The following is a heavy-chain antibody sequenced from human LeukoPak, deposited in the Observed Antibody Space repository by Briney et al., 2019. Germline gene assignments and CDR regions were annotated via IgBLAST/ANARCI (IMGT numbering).Heavy chain of an antibody. Sequence: PSETLSLTCTVSGGSISSSSYYWGWIRQPPGKGLEWIGSIYYSGSTYYNPSLKSRVTISVDTSKNQFSLKLSSVTAADTAVYYCARDSYSYGPYYYYYYMDVWGKGTTVTVSS. V-gene: IGHV4-39*07. D-gene: IGHD5-18*01. J-gene: IGHJ6*03. CDR2: IYYSGST. CDR1: GGSISSSSYY. CDR3: ARDSYSYGPYYYYYYMDV.